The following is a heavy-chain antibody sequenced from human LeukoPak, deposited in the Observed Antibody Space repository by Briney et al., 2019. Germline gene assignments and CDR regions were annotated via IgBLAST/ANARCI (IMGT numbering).Heavy chain of an antibody. D-gene: IGHD3-10*01. CDR3: ARGISGASSLPFDY. CDR2: IYYSGST. Sequence: SETLSLTCTVSGGSFSSYYWSWLRQPPGKGLEWIGYIYYSGSTNYNPSLKSRVTISVDTSKNQFSLKLSSVTAADTAVYYCARGISGASSLPFDYWGQGTLVTVSS. J-gene: IGHJ4*02. CDR1: GGSFSSYY. V-gene: IGHV4-59*01.